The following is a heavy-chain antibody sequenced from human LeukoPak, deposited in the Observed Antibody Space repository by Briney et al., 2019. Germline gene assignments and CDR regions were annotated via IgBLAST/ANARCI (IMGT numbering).Heavy chain of an antibody. CDR2: TNPNSGGT. D-gene: IGHD2-2*01. CDR3: ARDRPHYCSSTSCYPHPFDY. J-gene: IGHJ4*02. V-gene: IGHV1-2*02. CDR1: GYPFTDYY. Sequence: ASVKVSCKASGYPFTDYYIHWVRQAPGQGLEWMGWTNPNSGGTNYAQKFQGRVTMTRDTSINTSYLELTRLRSDDTAVYYCARDRPHYCSSTSCYPHPFDYWGQGTLVTVSS.